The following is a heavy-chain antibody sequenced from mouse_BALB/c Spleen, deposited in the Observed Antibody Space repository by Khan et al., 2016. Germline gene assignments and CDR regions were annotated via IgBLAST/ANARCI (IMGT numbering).Heavy chain of an antibody. J-gene: IGHJ2*01. CDR3: ARVSTVVAYFDY. D-gene: IGHD1-1*01. CDR2: ISYSGSP. Sequence: EVQLQESGPGLVKPSQSLSLTCTVTGYSITSDYAWNWIRQFPGNKLEWMGYISYSGSPSYNPSLKSRSSITRDTSKNQFFLQLNSVTTEDTATYYCARVSTVVAYFDYWGQGTTLTVSS. V-gene: IGHV3-2*02. CDR1: GYSITSDYA.